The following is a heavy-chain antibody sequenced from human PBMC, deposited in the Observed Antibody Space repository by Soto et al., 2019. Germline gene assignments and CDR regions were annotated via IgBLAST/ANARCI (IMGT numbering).Heavy chain of an antibody. CDR2: IYWDDDK. D-gene: IGHD3-9*01. CDR3: ARLGFDWLQNLDY. CDR1: GFSLSTRGVG. V-gene: IGHV2-5*02. J-gene: IGHJ4*02. Sequence: QITLKESGPTLVKPTQTLTLTCTLSGFSLSTRGVGVAWIRQPPGKALEWLELIYWDDDKRYSPSLKSRLTITKDTSKTQVLLTLTHMDPVDTATYSCARLGFDWLQNLDYCGQGTLLTVSS.